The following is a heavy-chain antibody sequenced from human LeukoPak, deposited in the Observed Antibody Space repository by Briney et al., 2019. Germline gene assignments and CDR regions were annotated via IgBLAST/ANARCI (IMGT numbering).Heavy chain of an antibody. CDR1: GGSISSSSYY. CDR3: ARTYYDFWSGYYEEDWFDP. D-gene: IGHD3-3*01. CDR2: IYYSGST. V-gene: IGHV4-39*07. J-gene: IGHJ5*02. Sequence: SETLSLTCTVSGGSISSSSYYWGWIRQPPGKGLEWIGSIYYSGSTYYNPSLKSRVTISVDTSKNQFSLKLSSVTAADTAVYYCARTYYDFWSGYYEEDWFDPWGQGTLVTVSS.